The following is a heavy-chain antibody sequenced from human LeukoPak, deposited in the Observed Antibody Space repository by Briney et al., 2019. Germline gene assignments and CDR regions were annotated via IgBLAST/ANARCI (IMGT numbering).Heavy chain of an antibody. Sequence: SQTLSLTCAISGDSVSSNSAAWNWIRQSPSRGLEWLGRTYYRSKWYNDYAVSVKSRITINPDTSKNQFSLQLNSVTPEDTAVYYCARDHRIKGYCSSTSCQPYYYYGMDVWGQGTTVTVSS. D-gene: IGHD2-2*01. CDR2: TYYRSKWYN. CDR1: GDSVSSNSAA. CDR3: ARDHRIKGYCSSTSCQPYYYYGMDV. V-gene: IGHV6-1*01. J-gene: IGHJ6*02.